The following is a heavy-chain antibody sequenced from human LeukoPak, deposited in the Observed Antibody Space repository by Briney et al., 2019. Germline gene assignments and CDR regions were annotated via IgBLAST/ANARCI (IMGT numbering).Heavy chain of an antibody. Sequence: GESLKTSCKGSGYSFTSQWIGWVRQMPGKGLEWMGIIYPSDSDTRYSPSFEGQVSISADKSISTAYLQWSSLKASDSAIYYCVRPRPINIDEKLSMGYSDYWGQGAQVTVSS. CDR1: GYSFTSQW. J-gene: IGHJ4*02. V-gene: IGHV5-51*01. CDR3: VRPRPINIDEKLSMGYSDY. D-gene: IGHD2/OR15-2a*01. CDR2: IYPSDSDT.